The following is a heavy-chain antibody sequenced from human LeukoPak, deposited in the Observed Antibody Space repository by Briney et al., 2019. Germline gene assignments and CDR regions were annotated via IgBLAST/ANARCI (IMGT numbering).Heavy chain of an antibody. CDR2: IYYSGST. J-gene: IGHJ4*02. CDR1: GGSISSSSYY. Sequence: PSETLSLTCTVSGGSISSSSYYWGWIRQPPGKGLEWIGSIYYSGSTYYNPSLKSRVTISVDTSKNQFSLKLSSVTAVDTAVYYCARPNYGDYVDWGQGTLVTVSS. D-gene: IGHD4-17*01. CDR3: ARPNYGDYVD. V-gene: IGHV4-39*07.